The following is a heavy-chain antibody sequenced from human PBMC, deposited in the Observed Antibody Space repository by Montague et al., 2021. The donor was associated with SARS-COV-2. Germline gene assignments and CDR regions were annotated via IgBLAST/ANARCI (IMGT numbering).Heavy chain of an antibody. V-gene: IGHV4-59*08. CDR1: SGSINYYY. CDR2: IYYSGNT. CDR3: ARHGVGCEFVGHNWCTDAFDS. D-gene: IGHD5-24*01. J-gene: IGHJ3*02. Sequence: SETLSLTCAVSSGSINYYYLSWIRQSPGKGLEWIGYIYYSGNTNYNPSLQSRVTISVDSSKTQFSLRLTSVTAADTAVYYCARHGVGCEFVGHNWCTDAFDSWGQGTVVTVSS.